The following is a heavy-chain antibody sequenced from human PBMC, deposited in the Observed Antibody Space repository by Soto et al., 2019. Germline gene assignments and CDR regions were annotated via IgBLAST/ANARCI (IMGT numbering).Heavy chain of an antibody. Sequence: QVQLVQSGAEVKKPGASVKVSCKASGYTFTSYGISWVRQAPGQGLEWMGWISAYNGNTNYAQKLQGRVTMTTDTSTSTAYMELMSRRSDDTAVFYCERARGIFGVVILSGYYYYMDVWGKGPTVTVSS. D-gene: IGHD3-3*01. CDR1: GYTFTSYG. CDR3: ERARGIFGVVILSGYYYYMDV. CDR2: ISAYNGNT. V-gene: IGHV1-18*01. J-gene: IGHJ6*03.